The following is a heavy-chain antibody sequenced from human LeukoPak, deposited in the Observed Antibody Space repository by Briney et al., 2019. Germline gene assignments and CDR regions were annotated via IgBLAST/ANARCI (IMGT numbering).Heavy chain of an antibody. CDR3: ARDRGSSGRLGRFDN. D-gene: IGHD6-19*01. J-gene: IGHJ4*02. Sequence: GGSLRLSCAASGFTLSTYWMTWVRQAPGKGLEWVANIKQDGSEKYYVDSVKGRFAISRDNAKKLLYLQMNSLRVEDTAVYYCARDRGSSGRLGRFDNWGQGTLVTVSP. V-gene: IGHV3-7*01. CDR2: IKQDGSEK. CDR1: GFTLSTYW.